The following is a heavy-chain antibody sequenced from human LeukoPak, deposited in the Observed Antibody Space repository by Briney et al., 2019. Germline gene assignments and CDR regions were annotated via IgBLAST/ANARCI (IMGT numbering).Heavy chain of an antibody. CDR1: GFTFSSYA. CDR2: TSGNGGST. CDR3: AKDYSYYPTNYMDV. J-gene: IGHJ6*03. V-gene: IGHV3-23*01. Sequence: PGGSLRLSCAASGFTFSSYALSWVRQAPGKGLEWVSGTSGNGGSTYYAGSVKGRVTISRDNSKNTLYLQLNSLRAEDTAVYYCAKDYSYYPTNYMDVWGKGTTVTVSS. D-gene: IGHD3-10*01.